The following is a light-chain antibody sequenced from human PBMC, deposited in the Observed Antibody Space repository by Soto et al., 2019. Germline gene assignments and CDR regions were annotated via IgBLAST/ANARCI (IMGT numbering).Light chain of an antibody. CDR3: WSYAGSSTFFYV. Sequence: QSALTQSASVSGSPGQSITISCTGTSSDVGSFNPVSWYQQHPGKAPKLMIYEVTKRPSGVSNRFSGSKSGNTASLTISGLQAEDEADYYCWSYAGSSTFFYVFGSGTKVTVL. J-gene: IGLJ1*01. CDR1: SSDVGSFNP. CDR2: EVT. V-gene: IGLV2-23*02.